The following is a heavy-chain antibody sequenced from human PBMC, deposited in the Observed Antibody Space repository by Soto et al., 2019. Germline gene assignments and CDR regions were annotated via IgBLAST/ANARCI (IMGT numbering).Heavy chain of an antibody. J-gene: IGHJ6*02. D-gene: IGHD2-2*01. V-gene: IGHV1-18*01. Sequence: ASVKVSCKASGYTFTSYGISWVRQAPGQGLEWMGWISAYNGNTNYAQKLQGRVTMTTDTSTSTAYMELRSLKSDDTAVYYCARGGFCSSTRCHAPRYHYYGMEVWGQGTTVTAP. CDR3: ARGGFCSSTRCHAPRYHYYGMEV. CDR1: GYTFTSYG. CDR2: ISAYNGNT.